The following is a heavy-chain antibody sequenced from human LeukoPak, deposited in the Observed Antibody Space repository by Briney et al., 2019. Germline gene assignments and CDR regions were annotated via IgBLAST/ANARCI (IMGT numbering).Heavy chain of an antibody. J-gene: IGHJ4*02. CDR1: GGTFSSYA. CDR3: AREFTGYSYLAPLFDY. CDR2: IIPIFGTA. Sequence: GASVKVSCKASGGTFSSYAISWVRQAPGQGLEWMGGIIPIFGTANYAQKFQGGVTITADESTSTAYMELSSLRSEDTAVYYCAREFTGYSYLAPLFDYWGQGTLVTVSS. V-gene: IGHV1-69*13. D-gene: IGHD5-18*01.